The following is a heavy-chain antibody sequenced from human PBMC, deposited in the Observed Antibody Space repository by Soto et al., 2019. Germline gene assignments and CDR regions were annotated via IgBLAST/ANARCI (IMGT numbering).Heavy chain of an antibody. CDR3: ARDRFSGSFSYLDY. CDR2: INSDGSST. Sequence: EVRLVESGGGLVQPGGSLRVSCAASGFTFSTYWMHWVRQAPGKGLVWVSRINSDGSSTMYADSVKGRFTLSRDNAKNTLYLQMNGLRAEDTAVYYCARDRFSGSFSYLDYWGQGNLVTVSS. V-gene: IGHV3-74*03. CDR1: GFTFSTYW. D-gene: IGHD1-26*01. J-gene: IGHJ4*02.